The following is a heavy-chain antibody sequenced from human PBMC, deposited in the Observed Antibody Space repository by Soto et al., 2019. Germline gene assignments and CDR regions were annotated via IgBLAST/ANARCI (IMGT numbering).Heavy chain of an antibody. D-gene: IGHD2-2*01. V-gene: IGHV1-69*13. Sequence: SVKVSCKASGGTFSSCAISWVRQAPGQGLEWMGGIIPIFGTANYAQKFQGRVTITADESTSTAYMELSSLRSEDTAVYYCARCSTSCYYFDYWGQGTPVTVSS. CDR2: IIPIFGTA. J-gene: IGHJ4*02. CDR3: ARCSTSCYYFDY. CDR1: GGTFSSCA.